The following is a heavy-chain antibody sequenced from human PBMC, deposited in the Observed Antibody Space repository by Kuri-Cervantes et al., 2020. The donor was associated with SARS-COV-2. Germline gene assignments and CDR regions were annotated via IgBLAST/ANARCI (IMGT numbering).Heavy chain of an antibody. Sequence: GESLKISCAASGFTFSSHSMNWVRQAPGKGLEWVSSISSSSSYIYYADSVKGRFTISRDNAKNSLYLQMNSLRAEDTAVYYCARDQGWLDPWWFDPWGQGTLVTVSS. CDR1: GFTFSSHS. CDR3: ARDQGWLDPWWFDP. V-gene: IGHV3-21*01. CDR2: ISSSSSYI. J-gene: IGHJ5*02. D-gene: IGHD6-19*01.